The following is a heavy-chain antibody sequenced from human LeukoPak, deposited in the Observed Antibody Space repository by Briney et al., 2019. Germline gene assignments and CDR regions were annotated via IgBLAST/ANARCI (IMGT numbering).Heavy chain of an antibody. CDR2: IWHDGIKR. J-gene: IGHJ5*02. V-gene: IGHV3-33*01. Sequence: GGSLRLSCEASGLTLRSYVMHWVRQAPGKGLEWVAVIWHDGIKRYYLDSVNGRFTISRDTSKNMLYLQMNSLRAEDTAVYYCVAAIAEGWFDPWGQGTLVIVSS. CDR3: VAAIAEGWFDP. CDR1: GLTLRSYV. D-gene: IGHD6-13*01.